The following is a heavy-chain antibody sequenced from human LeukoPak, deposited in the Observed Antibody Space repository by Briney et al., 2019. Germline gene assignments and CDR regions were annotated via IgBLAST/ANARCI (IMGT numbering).Heavy chain of an antibody. CDR3: ARGAAPLH. Sequence: PSETLSLTCAVYGGSFSGYYWSWIRQPPGKGLEWIGEISHSGSTKYNPSLKSRVTISIDTSKNQFSLKLSSVTAADTAVYYCARGAAPLHWGQGTLVTVSS. CDR1: GGSFSGYY. CDR2: ISHSGST. D-gene: IGHD6-25*01. V-gene: IGHV4-34*01. J-gene: IGHJ4*02.